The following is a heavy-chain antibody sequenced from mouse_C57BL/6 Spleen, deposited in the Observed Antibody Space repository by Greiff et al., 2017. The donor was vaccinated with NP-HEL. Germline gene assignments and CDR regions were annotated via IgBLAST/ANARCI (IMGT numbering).Heavy chain of an antibody. J-gene: IGHJ4*01. D-gene: IGHD1-1*01. CDR2: ISSASSTI. CDR3: ARSGDYYGSSPHYYAMDY. CDR1: GFTFSDYG. Sequence: EVQGVESGGGLVKPGGSLKLSCAASGFTFSDYGMHWVRQAPEKGLEWVAYISSASSTIYYADTVKGRFTISRDNAKNTLFLQMTSLRSEDTAMYYCARSGDYYGSSPHYYAMDYWGQGTSVTVSS. V-gene: IGHV5-17*01.